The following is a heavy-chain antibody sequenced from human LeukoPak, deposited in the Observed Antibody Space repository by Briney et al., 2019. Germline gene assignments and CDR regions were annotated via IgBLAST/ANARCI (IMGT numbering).Heavy chain of an antibody. V-gene: IGHV3-23*01. D-gene: IGHD1-26*01. CDR3: AKVLRGTYYYFDY. CDR2: ITGSGGST. Sequence: GGSLRLSCAASGLTFSNYAMSWVRQAPGKGLEWVSGITGSGGSTYYADSVKGRLTISRDNSKHTPDLQMNSLRAEDTAKYFCAKVLRGTYYYFDYWGLGTLVTVSS. J-gene: IGHJ4*02. CDR1: GLTFSNYA.